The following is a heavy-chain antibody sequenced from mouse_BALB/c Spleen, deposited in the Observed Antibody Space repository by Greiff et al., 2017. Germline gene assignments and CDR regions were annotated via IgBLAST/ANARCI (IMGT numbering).Heavy chain of an antibody. Sequence: EVQLQESGPELVKPGASVKMSCKASGYTFTSYVMHWVKQKPGQGLEWIGYINPYNDGTKYNEKFKGKATLTSDKSSSTAYMELSSLTSEDSAVYYCARPYYYGSRPFDYWGQGTTLTVSS. CDR1: GYTFTSYV. CDR2: INPYNDGT. CDR3: ARPYYYGSRPFDY. J-gene: IGHJ2*01. V-gene: IGHV1-14*01. D-gene: IGHD1-1*01.